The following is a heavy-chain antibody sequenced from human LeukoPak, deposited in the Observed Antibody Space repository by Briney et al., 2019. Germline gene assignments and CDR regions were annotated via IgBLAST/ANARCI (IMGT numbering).Heavy chain of an antibody. CDR1: GGSISSGSYS. CDR2: IYHSGST. CDR3: ARGSDYYGMDV. V-gene: IGHV4-30-2*01. Sequence: PSETLSLTCAVSGGSISSGSYSWSWIRQPPGKGLEWIGYIYHSGSTYYNPSLKSRVTISVDRSKNQFSLKLSSVTAADTAVYYCARGSDYYGMDVWGQGTTVTVSS. J-gene: IGHJ6*02.